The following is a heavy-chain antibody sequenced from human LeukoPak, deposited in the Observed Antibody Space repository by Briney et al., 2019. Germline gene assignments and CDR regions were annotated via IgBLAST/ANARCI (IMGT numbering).Heavy chain of an antibody. Sequence: GRSLRLSCAASGFTFSSYGMHWVRQAPGKGLEWVAVIWYDGSNKYYADSVKGRFTISRDNSKNTLYLQMNSLRAEDTAVYYCARAPGSGSYPFDYWGQGTLVTVSS. D-gene: IGHD3-10*01. CDR3: ARAPGSGSYPFDY. V-gene: IGHV3-33*01. CDR2: IWYDGSNK. CDR1: GFTFSSYG. J-gene: IGHJ4*02.